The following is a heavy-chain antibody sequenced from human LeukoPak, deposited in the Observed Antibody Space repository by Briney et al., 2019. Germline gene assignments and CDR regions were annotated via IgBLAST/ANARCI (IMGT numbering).Heavy chain of an antibody. D-gene: IGHD2-8*02. CDR2: ISGGGGSA. CDR3: ATYRQVLLPFES. CDR1: GFTFSSNA. Sequence: GGSLRLSCAASGFTFSSNAMSWVRQAPGKGLEWVSGISGGGGSAHYADSVRGRFTISRDNSKSTLSLQMNSLRAEDTAIYYCATYRQVLLPFESWGQGTLVTVSS. J-gene: IGHJ4*02. V-gene: IGHV3-23*01.